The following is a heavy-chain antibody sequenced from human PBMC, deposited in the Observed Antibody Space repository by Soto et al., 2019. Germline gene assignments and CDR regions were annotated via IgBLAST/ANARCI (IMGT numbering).Heavy chain of an antibody. CDR1: GFTFSSYG. CDR2: ISGSGGST. D-gene: IGHD2-8*01. V-gene: IGHV3-23*01. Sequence: EVQLLESAGGLVQPGGSLRLSCAASGFTFSSYGMSWVRQAPGKGLEWVSVISGSGGSTYYADSVKGRFTLSRDNSKNTVYLQMNSLRAEDTAVYYCAKDSPVGVPLMRDLHDWGQGTLVTVSS. J-gene: IGHJ1*01. CDR3: AKDSPVGVPLMRDLHD.